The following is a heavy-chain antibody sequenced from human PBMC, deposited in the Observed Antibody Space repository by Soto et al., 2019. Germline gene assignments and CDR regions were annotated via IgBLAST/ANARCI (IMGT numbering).Heavy chain of an antibody. CDR1: GGTFSSYA. V-gene: IGHV1-69*13. Sequence: ASVKVSCKASGGTFSSYAISWVRQAPGQGLEWMGGIIPIFGTANYAQKFQGRVTITADESTSTAYMELSSLRSEDTAVYYCARGLVAYYGSGSYSPPFDYGGQGTRVTVSS. CDR2: IIPIFGTA. D-gene: IGHD3-10*01. J-gene: IGHJ4*02. CDR3: ARGLVAYYGSGSYSPPFDY.